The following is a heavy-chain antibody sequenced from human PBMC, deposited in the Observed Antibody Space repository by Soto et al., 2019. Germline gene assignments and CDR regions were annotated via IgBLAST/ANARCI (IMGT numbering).Heavy chain of an antibody. CDR2: IYPEDSYT. V-gene: IGHV5-51*03. J-gene: IGHJ3*02. Sequence: EVQLVQSGAEVKKPGESLKISCKGFGYTYPSYWIGWVRQMPGKGLEWMGIIYPEDSYTRYSPSFQGQVTISADKSISTAYLQWSSLKASHTAMYYCARRILLWSVRDAFDIWGQGTMVTVSS. CDR1: GYTYPSYW. CDR3: ARRILLWSVRDAFDI. D-gene: IGHD3-10*01.